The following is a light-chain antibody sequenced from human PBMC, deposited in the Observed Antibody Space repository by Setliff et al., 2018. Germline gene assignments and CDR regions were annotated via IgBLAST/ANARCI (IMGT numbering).Light chain of an antibody. Sequence: QSALTQPPSVSGAPGQTVTISCTGSSSNIGGGFNVHWYQHLPGRAPRLLIYVNTNRPSGVPDRFSASKSGTSASLAISGLQAEDEADYYCQSFDSSLSGPYVFGTGTRSPS. V-gene: IGLV1-40*01. CDR3: QSFDSSLSGPYV. CDR1: SSNIGGGFN. CDR2: VNT. J-gene: IGLJ1*01.